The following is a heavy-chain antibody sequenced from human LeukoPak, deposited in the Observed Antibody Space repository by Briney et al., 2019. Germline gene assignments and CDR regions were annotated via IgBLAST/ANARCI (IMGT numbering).Heavy chain of an antibody. CDR2: IRYDGSNK. D-gene: IGHD3-10*01. V-gene: IGHV3-30*02. CDR1: GFTFSSYG. Sequence: GGSLRLSCAASGFTFSSYGMHWVRQAPGKGLEWVAFIRYDGSNKYYADSVKGRFTISRDNSKNTLYLQMNSLRAEDTAVYYCAKEGGREYYYGSGNISRWGQGTLVTVSS. J-gene: IGHJ4*02. CDR3: AKEGGREYYYGSGNISR.